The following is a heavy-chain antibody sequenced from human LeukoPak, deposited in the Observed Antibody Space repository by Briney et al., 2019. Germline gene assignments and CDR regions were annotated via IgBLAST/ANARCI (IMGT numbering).Heavy chain of an antibody. CDR2: IYPGDSDT. CDR3: ARIATMVRGVIIALDY. V-gene: IGHV5-51*01. J-gene: IGHJ4*02. D-gene: IGHD3-10*01. Sequence: GESLKISCKGSGYSFTSYWIGWVRQMPGKGLEWVGSIYPGDSDTRYSPSFQGQVTISADKSISTAYLQWSSLKASDTAMYYCARIATMVRGVIIALDYWGQGTLVTVSS. CDR1: GYSFTSYW.